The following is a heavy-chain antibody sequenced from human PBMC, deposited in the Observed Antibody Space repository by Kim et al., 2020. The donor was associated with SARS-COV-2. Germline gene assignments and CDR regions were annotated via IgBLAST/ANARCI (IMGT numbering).Heavy chain of an antibody. CDR2: IYYSGST. CDR1: GGSISSYY. Sequence: SETLSLTCTVSGGSISSYYWSWIRQPPGKGLEWIGYIYYSGSTNYNPSLKSRVTISVDTSKNQVSLKLSSVPAADTAVYYCSRRLCYGSGSSYYYYGRDVWGQPTTVTDSS. CDR3: SRRLCYGSGSSYYYYGRDV. V-gene: IGHV4-59*08. D-gene: IGHD3-10*01. J-gene: IGHJ6*01.